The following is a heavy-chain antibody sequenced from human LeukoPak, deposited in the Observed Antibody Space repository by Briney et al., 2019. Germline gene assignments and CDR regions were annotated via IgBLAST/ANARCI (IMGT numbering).Heavy chain of an antibody. V-gene: IGHV1-18*01. D-gene: IGHD6-13*01. J-gene: IGHJ4*02. CDR2: ISAYNGNT. Sequence: GASVRVSCKASGYTFTSYGISWVRQAPGQGLEWMGWISAYNGNTNYAQTLQGRVTITTDTSTSTAYMELRSLRSDDTAVYYCAREQPLYYFDYWGQGTLLTVSS. CDR3: AREQPLYYFDY. CDR1: GYTFTSYG.